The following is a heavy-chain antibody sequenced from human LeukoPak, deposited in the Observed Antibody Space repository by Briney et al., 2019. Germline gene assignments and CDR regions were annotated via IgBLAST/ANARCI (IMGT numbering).Heavy chain of an antibody. D-gene: IGHD6-13*01. CDR1: GYTFSGYY. Sequence: GASVKVSCKASGYTFSGYYIHWVRQAPGQGLEWMGWINPNSGGTNYAQKFQGRVTMTRETSITTAYMELSRLRYDDTALYYCARLGIVPAGIDYWGQGTLLTVSS. J-gene: IGHJ4*02. CDR3: ARLGIVPAGIDY. V-gene: IGHV1-2*02. CDR2: INPNSGGT.